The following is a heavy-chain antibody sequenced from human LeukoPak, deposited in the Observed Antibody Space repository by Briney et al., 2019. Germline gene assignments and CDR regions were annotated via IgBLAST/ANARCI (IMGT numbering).Heavy chain of an antibody. D-gene: IGHD3-3*01. V-gene: IGHV4-38-2*01. CDR2: IYHSGST. CDR3: AIHRCLSAWSGYYGPFDY. Sequence: SETLSLTCAVSGYSISSGYYWGWIRQPPGKGLEWIGSIYHSGSTYYNPSLKSRVTISVDTSKNQFSLKLSSVTAADTAVYYCAIHRCLSAWSGYYGPFDYWGQGTLVTVSS. CDR1: GYSISSGYY. J-gene: IGHJ4*02.